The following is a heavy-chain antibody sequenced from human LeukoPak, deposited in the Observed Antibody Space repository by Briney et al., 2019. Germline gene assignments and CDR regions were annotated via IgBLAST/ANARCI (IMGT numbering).Heavy chain of an antibody. CDR3: ARDESYGDYEPFDY. Sequence: SETLSLTCTVSGGSISSGYYWGWIRQPPGKGLEWIGSIYHSGSTYYNPSLKSRVTISVDTSKNQFSLKLSSVTAADTAVYYCARDESYGDYEPFDYWGQGTLVTVSS. CDR1: GGSISSGYY. CDR2: IYHSGST. D-gene: IGHD4-17*01. J-gene: IGHJ4*02. V-gene: IGHV4-38-2*02.